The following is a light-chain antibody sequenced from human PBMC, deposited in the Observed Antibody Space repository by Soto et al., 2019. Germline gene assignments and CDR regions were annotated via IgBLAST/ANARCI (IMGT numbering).Light chain of an antibody. CDR1: SSNIGGNS. J-gene: IGLJ1*01. Sequence: QSVLTQPASVSAAPGQKVTISCSGSSSNIGGNSVSWYQRLPGTAPKLLIYDDNKRPSGIPDRFSGSKSGTSATLGITGFQTGDEADYYCGSWDSSLSAYVFGTGTKV. V-gene: IGLV1-51*01. CDR2: DDN. CDR3: GSWDSSLSAYV.